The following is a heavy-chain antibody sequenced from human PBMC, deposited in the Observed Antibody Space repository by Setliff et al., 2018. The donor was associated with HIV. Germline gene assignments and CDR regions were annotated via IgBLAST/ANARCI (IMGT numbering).Heavy chain of an antibody. CDR1: GYSFTSYW. CDR2: IYPGDSDT. J-gene: IGHJ4*02. Sequence: PGESLKISCKGSGYSFTSYWIGWVRQMPGKGLEWMGIIYPGDSDTRYSPSFQGQVTISADKSINTAYLQWSSLTASGTAMYYCARRAPGTADLESYWGQGTLVTVSS. CDR3: ARRAPGTADLESY. V-gene: IGHV5-51*01. D-gene: IGHD2-21*02.